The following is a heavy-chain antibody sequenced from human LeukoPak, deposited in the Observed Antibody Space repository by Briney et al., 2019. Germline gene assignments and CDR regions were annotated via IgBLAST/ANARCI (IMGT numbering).Heavy chain of an antibody. D-gene: IGHD5-12*01. CDR1: GFTFSSYG. Sequence: GGSLRLSCAASGFTFSSYGMHWVRQAPGKGLEWVAFIRYDGSNKYYADSVKGRFTISRDNSKNTLYLQMNSLRAEDTAVYYCAKTAVATISRGTYFYYMDVWGKGTTVTVSS. CDR3: AKTAVATISRGTYFYYMDV. V-gene: IGHV3-30*02. J-gene: IGHJ6*03. CDR2: IRYDGSNK.